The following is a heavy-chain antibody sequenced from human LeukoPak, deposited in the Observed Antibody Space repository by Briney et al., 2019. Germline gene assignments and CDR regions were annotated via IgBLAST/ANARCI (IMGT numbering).Heavy chain of an antibody. CDR3: ARDIVDTAWAFDI. D-gene: IGHD5-18*01. Sequence: GGSLRLSCAASGFTFSSYAMSWVRQAPGKGLEWVSYISSSGSTIYYADSVKGRFTISRDNAKNSLYLQMNSLRAEDTAVYYCARDIVDTAWAFDIWGQGTMVTVSS. CDR1: GFTFSSYA. V-gene: IGHV3-48*03. CDR2: ISSSGSTI. J-gene: IGHJ3*02.